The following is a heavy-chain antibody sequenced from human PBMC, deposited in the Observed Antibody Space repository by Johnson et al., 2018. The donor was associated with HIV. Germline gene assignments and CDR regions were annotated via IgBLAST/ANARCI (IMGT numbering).Heavy chain of an antibody. V-gene: IGHV3-49*04. CDR3: AKDDAFDI. CDR1: GFTFGDYA. Sequence: MMLVESGGGLVQPGRSLRLSCTASGFTFGDYAMSWVRQAPGKGLEWVGFIRSKAYGGTTEYAASVKGRFTISRDDSKNTLYLQMNSLRAEDTAVYYCAKDDAFDIWGQGTMVTVSS. CDR2: IRSKAYGGTT. J-gene: IGHJ3*02.